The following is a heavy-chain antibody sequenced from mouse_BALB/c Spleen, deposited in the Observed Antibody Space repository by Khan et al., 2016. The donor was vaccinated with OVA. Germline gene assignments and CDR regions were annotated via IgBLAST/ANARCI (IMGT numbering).Heavy chain of an antibody. CDR2: IDPFSGGS. Sequence: VQLQQSGPELMKPGASVKISCKASGYSFTSYYIHWVMQRHGESLEWIGDIDPFSGGSTSNQKFKVKATLTVDKSSSTAYIYLSNLTFADSAVYDCTRHGNVAGITCWGQVTLVTVS. D-gene: IGHD2-1*01. CDR3: TRHGNVAGITC. CDR1: GYSFTSYY. V-gene: IGHV1-31*01. J-gene: IGHJ3*01.